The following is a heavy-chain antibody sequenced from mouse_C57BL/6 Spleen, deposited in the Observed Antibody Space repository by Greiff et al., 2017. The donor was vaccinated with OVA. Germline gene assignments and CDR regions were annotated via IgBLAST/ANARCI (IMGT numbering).Heavy chain of an antibody. V-gene: IGHV5-6*01. CDR2: ISSGGSYT. J-gene: IGHJ2*01. CDR1: GFTFSSYG. Sequence: EVQLVESGGDLVKPGGSLKLSCAASGFTFSSYGMSWVRQTPDKRLEWVATISSGGSYTYYPDSVKGRFTISRDNAKNTLYLQMSSLKSEDTAMYYCARQRDINGNYEYYFDYWGQGTTLTVSS. D-gene: IGHD2-1*01. CDR3: ARQRDINGNYEYYFDY.